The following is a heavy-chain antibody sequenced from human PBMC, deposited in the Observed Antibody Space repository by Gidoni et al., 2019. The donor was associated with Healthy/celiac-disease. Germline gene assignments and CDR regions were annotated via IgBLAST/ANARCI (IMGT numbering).Heavy chain of an antibody. CDR2: IKSKTDGGTT. V-gene: IGHV3-15*01. J-gene: IGHJ4*02. CDR3: TTDEDSSGWYNYFDY. CDR1: GFTFSNSW. Sequence: EVQLVESGGGLVKPGGSLRLSCAASGFTFSNSWVRWVRQAPGKGLEWVGRIKSKTDGGTTDYAAPVKGRFTISRDDSKNTLYLQMNSLKTEDTAVYYCTTDEDSSGWYNYFDYWGQGTLVTVSS. D-gene: IGHD6-19*01.